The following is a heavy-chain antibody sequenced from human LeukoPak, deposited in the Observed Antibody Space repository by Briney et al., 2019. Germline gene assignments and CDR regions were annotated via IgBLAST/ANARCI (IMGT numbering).Heavy chain of an antibody. D-gene: IGHD6-6*01. V-gene: IGHV1-69*04. CDR1: GGTFSSYT. CDR3: ARDLLYSSSSLTFDY. CDR2: MIPILGIA. Sequence: SVKVSCKASGGTFSSYTISWVRQAPGQGLESMGRMIPILGIANYAQKFQGRVTITADKSTSTAYMELSSLRSEDTAVYYCARDLLYSSSSLTFDYWGQGTLVTVSS. J-gene: IGHJ4*02.